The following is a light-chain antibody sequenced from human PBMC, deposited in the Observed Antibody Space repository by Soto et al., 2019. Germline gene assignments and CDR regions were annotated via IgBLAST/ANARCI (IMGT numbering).Light chain of an antibody. V-gene: IGKV3-11*01. Sequence: EIVLTQSPGTLSLSPGERATLSCRASQSIASYLAWYQQRPGQAPRLLFSDASNRATGIPARFSGSGSGTDFTLTISRLEPDDFAVYYCQQRSNWPTFGQGTRLEIK. CDR3: QQRSNWPT. J-gene: IGKJ5*01. CDR2: DAS. CDR1: QSIASY.